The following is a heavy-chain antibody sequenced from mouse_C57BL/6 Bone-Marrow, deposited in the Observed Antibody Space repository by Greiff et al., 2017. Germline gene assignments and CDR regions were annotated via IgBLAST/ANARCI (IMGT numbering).Heavy chain of an antibody. V-gene: IGHV10-3*01. J-gene: IGHJ4*01. Sequence: EVKLVESGGGLVQPKGSLKLSCAASGFTFNTYAMHWVRQAPGKGLEWVARISSKSSNYATYYAESVKDRFTISREDSQSMLYLQMNNLKTEDTAMYYCVREDGYYDAMDYWGQGTSVTVSS. CDR3: VREDGYYDAMDY. CDR2: ISSKSSNYAT. CDR1: GFTFNTYA. D-gene: IGHD2-3*01.